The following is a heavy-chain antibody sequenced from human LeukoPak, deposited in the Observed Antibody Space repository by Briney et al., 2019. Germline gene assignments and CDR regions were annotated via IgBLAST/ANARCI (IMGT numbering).Heavy chain of an antibody. J-gene: IGHJ4*02. CDR1: GFAFSSYS. CDR2: ISSSSSTI. D-gene: IGHD3-22*01. CDR3: ARNTPKYYYDSSGRGCFDY. Sequence: GGSLRLSCAASGFAFSSYSMNWVRQAPGKGLEWVSYISSSSSTIYYADSVKGRFTISRDNAKNSLYLQMNSLRAEDTAVYYCARNTPKYYYDSSGRGCFDYWGQGTLVTVSS. V-gene: IGHV3-48*04.